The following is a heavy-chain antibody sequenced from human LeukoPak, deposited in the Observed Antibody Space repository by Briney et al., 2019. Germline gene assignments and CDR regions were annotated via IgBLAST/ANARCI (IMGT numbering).Heavy chain of an antibody. CDR3: ARDRAMVVGSSWYYDY. D-gene: IGHD5-18*01. J-gene: IGHJ4*02. Sequence: GSLRLSCAASGITFSSYGMYCVRQALGKGLEWVSLIWYDGSNKYYADSVKGRFTISRDNSKNTLYLQMNSLRAEDAALYYCARDRAMVVGSSWYYDYWGQGTLVTVSS. CDR1: GITFSSYG. CDR2: IWYDGSNK. V-gene: IGHV3-33*01.